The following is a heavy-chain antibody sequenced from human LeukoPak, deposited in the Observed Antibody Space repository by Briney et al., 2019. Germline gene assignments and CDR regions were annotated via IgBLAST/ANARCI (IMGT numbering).Heavy chain of an antibody. CDR2: ISDTGST. V-gene: IGHV3-23*01. D-gene: IGHD2-15*01. J-gene: IGHJ4*02. CDR3: AKAPVTTCRGAFCYPFDY. Sequence: GGSLRLSCAASGFTLSSYAMSWVRQAPGKGLEWVSDISDTGSTYHAESVKGRFTISRDSSKNTLFLQMNRLKPEDAAVYYGAKAPVTTCRGAFCYPFDYWGLGTLVTVSS. CDR1: GFTLSSYA.